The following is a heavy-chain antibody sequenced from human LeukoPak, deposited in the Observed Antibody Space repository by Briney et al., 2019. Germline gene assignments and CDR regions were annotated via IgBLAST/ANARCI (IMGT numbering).Heavy chain of an antibody. V-gene: IGHV3-53*01. J-gene: IGHJ4*02. CDR3: AREALVVTVIPGYFDY. D-gene: IGHD2-21*02. CDR2: IYSGGST. Sequence: AGSLRLSCAASGFTVSSNYMSWVRQAPGKGLEWVSVIYSGGSTYYADSVKGRFTISRDNSKNTLYLQMNSLRVEDTAVYYCAREALVVTVIPGYFDYWGQGTLVTVSS. CDR1: GFTVSSNY.